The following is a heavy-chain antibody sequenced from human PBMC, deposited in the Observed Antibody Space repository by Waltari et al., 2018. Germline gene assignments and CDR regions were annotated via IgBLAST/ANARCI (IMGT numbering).Heavy chain of an antibody. Sequence: VQLLESGGGLVQPGGSLRLSCAASGFTFSSYAMSWVRQAPGKGLEWIGYIYYSGSTNYNPSLKSRVTISVDTSKNQFSLKLSSVTAADTAVYYCARETAAVAGTLPDYWGQGTLVTVSS. CDR2: IYYSGST. V-gene: IGHV4-59*01. CDR3: ARETAAVAGTLPDY. CDR1: GFTFSSYA. J-gene: IGHJ4*02. D-gene: IGHD6-19*01.